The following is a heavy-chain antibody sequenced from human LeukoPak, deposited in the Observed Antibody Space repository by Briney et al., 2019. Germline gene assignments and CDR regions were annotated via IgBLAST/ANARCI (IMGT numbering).Heavy chain of an antibody. Sequence: SETLSLTCAVYGGSFSGYYWSWIRQPPGKGLEWIGEINHSGSTNYNPSLKSRVTISVDTSKNQFSLKLSSVTAADTAVYYCARHLRWELLRDYFDYWGQGTLVTVSS. CDR1: GGSFSGYY. D-gene: IGHD1-26*01. CDR2: INHSGST. J-gene: IGHJ4*02. V-gene: IGHV4-34*01. CDR3: ARHLRWELLRDYFDY.